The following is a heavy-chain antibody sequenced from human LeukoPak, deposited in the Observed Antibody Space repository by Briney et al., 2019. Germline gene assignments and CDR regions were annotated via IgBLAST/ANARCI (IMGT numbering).Heavy chain of an antibody. D-gene: IGHD5-18*01. Sequence: PSETLSLTCAVYGGSFSGYSWDSWIWIRQPPGKGLEWIGSLHSSGSTYNNPSLKSRVTMSVDTSLNEASLKLTSVTASDTAVYYCVRLRRGYSYGVDYWGQGTLVTVSS. V-gene: IGHV4-39*01. J-gene: IGHJ4*02. CDR2: LHSSGST. CDR3: VRLRRGYSYGVDY. CDR1: GGSFSGYSWDS.